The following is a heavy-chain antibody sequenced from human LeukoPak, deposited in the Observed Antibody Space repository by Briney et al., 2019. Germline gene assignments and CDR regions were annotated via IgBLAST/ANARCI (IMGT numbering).Heavy chain of an antibody. CDR2: IIPIFGTA. D-gene: IGHD6-13*01. Sequence: SVKVSCKASGGTFSSYAISWVRQAPGQGLEWMGGIIPIFGTANYAQKFQGRVTMTTDTSTSTAYMELRSLRSDDTAVYYCARAPPKSAADKWGYWGQGTLVTVSS. CDR1: GGTFSSYA. V-gene: IGHV1-69*05. J-gene: IGHJ4*02. CDR3: ARAPPKSAADKWGY.